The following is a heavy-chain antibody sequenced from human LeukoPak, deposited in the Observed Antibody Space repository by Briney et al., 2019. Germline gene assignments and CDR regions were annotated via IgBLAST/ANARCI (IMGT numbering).Heavy chain of an antibody. D-gene: IGHD2-21*01. CDR3: ARHRFASPFDI. Sequence: PSETLSLTCTVSGVSSSSSYWSWIRQPPGKGLEWIGYIFYTGDSNHNPSFKSRVSISLDTSKDQISLKLSSVTAADTAVYYCARHRFASPFDIWGQGAVVTVSS. J-gene: IGHJ4*02. CDR1: GVSSSSSY. CDR2: IFYTGDS. V-gene: IGHV4-59*08.